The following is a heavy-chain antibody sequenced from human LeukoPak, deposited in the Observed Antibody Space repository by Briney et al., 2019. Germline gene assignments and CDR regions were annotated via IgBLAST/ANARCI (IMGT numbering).Heavy chain of an antibody. CDR3: AKDYYYDSSGYLRYFDY. CDR2: ISGSGGST. Sequence: GGSLRLSCAASGFTFSSYAMSWVRQAPGKGLEWVSAISGSGGSTYYADSVKGRFTISRDNSKNTLYLQMNSLRAEDKAVYYCAKDYYYDSSGYLRYFDYWGQGTLVTVSS. V-gene: IGHV3-23*01. CDR1: GFTFSSYA. D-gene: IGHD3-22*01. J-gene: IGHJ4*02.